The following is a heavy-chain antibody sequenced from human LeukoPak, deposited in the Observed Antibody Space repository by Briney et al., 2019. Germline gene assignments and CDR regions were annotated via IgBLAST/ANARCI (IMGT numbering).Heavy chain of an antibody. D-gene: IGHD2-2*03. CDR1: GFTFSSYA. CDR2: ISYDGSNK. J-gene: IGHJ4*02. Sequence: GGSLRLSCAASGFTFSSYAMHWVRQAPGKGLEWVAVISYDGSNKYYADSVKGRFTISRDNSKNTLYLQMNSLRAEDTAVYYCAKGFYGYCSSTSCFTFDYWGQGTLVTVSS. CDR3: AKGFYGYCSSTSCFTFDY. V-gene: IGHV3-30-3*01.